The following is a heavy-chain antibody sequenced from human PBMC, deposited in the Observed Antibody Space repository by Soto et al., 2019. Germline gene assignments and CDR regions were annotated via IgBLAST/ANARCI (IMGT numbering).Heavy chain of an antibody. CDR2: IYYSGST. Sequence: QLQLQESGPGLVKPSETLSLTCTVSGGSISSSSYNWGWIRQPPGKGLEWIGSIYYSGSTYYNPSLKSRVTLSVDTSNNQFSLKLSSVTAADTAVYYCARHKGGGDCCSIDQWGQGTLVTVSS. D-gene: IGHD2-21*02. J-gene: IGHJ5*02. V-gene: IGHV4-39*01. CDR1: GGSISSSSYN. CDR3: ARHKGGGDCCSIDQ.